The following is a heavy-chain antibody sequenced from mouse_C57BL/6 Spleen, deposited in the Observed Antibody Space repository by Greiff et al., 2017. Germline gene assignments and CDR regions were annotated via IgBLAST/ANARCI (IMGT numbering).Heavy chain of an antibody. V-gene: IGHV1-15*01. J-gene: IGHJ4*01. Sequence: VQLQQSGAELVRPGASVTLSCKASGYTFTDYEMHWVKQTPVHGLEWIGAIDPETGGTAYNQKFKGKAILTADKSSSTAYMELRSLTSEDSAVYYCTSSGYGYYAMDYWGQGTSVTVSS. CDR2: IDPETGGT. D-gene: IGHD3-2*02. CDR3: TSSGYGYYAMDY. CDR1: GYTFTDYE.